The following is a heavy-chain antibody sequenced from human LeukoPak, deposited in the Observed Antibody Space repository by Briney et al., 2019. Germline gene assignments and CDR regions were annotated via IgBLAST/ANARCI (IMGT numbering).Heavy chain of an antibody. J-gene: IGHJ4*02. Sequence: ASVKVSCKVSGCTLTELSMHWVRQAPGKGLEWMGGFDPEDGETIYAQKFQGRVTMTEDTSTDTAYMELSSLRSEDTAVYYCARARRSAGGSYGVFDYWGQGTLVTVSS. CDR2: FDPEDGET. D-gene: IGHD1-26*01. V-gene: IGHV1-24*01. CDR3: ARARRSAGGSYGVFDY. CDR1: GCTLTELS.